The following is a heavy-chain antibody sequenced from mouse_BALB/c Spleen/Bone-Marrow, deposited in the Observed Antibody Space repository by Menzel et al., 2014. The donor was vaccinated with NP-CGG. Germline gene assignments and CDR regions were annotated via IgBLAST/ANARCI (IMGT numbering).Heavy chain of an antibody. D-gene: IGHD2-4*01. Sequence: QVQLKESGPQLVRPGASVKISCKASGYSSTNYWMHWVKQRPGQGLEWIGMIDPSDSETRLNQKFKDKATLTVDKSSITAYMQLSSPTSEDSAVYYCARYDYGLDYWGQDTTLTVSS. V-gene: IGHV1S126*01. CDR3: ARYDYGLDY. CDR2: IDPSDSET. CDR1: GYSSTNYW. J-gene: IGHJ2*01.